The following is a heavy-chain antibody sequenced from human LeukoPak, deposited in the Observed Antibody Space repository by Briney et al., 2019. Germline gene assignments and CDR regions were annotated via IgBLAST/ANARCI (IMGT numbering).Heavy chain of an antibody. CDR3: ARGKYDFWSGYSSWFDP. CDR1: GFTFSSYW. Sequence: GGSLRLSCAASGFTFSSYWMSWVRQAPGKGLEWVANIKQDGSGKYYVDSVKGRFTISRDNAKNSLYLQMNSLRAEDTAVYYCARGKYDFWSGYSSWFDPWGQGTLVTVSS. V-gene: IGHV3-7*01. CDR2: IKQDGSGK. J-gene: IGHJ5*02. D-gene: IGHD3-3*01.